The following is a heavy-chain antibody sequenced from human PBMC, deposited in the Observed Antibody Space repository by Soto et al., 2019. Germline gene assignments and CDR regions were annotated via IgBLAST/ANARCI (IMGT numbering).Heavy chain of an antibody. CDR2: ISFDGRNT. J-gene: IGHJ6*02. CDR3: AKPIVAAGYYGMDV. D-gene: IGHD6-13*01. Sequence: PGGSLRLSCAASGFTFSHYDMHWVRQAPGKGLEWVAVISFDGRNTYYGDSVKGRFTISRDKSKNKLYLQMNSLRVEDTAVYYCAKPIVAAGYYGMDVWGQGTTGTVSS. CDR1: GFTFSHYD. V-gene: IGHV3-30*18.